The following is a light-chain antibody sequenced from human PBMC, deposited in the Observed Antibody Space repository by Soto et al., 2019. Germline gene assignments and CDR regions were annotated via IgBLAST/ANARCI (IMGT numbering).Light chain of an antibody. CDR3: QQYNGYWT. Sequence: DIQMTQSPSTLSASIGDSVTITCRASQSINSWLAWYQQKPGKAPKLLIYKASNLESGVPSRFSGSGSGTEFTLTINSLQPDDFATYYCQQYNGYWTFGQGTKVEIK. J-gene: IGKJ1*01. V-gene: IGKV1-5*03. CDR2: KAS. CDR1: QSINSW.